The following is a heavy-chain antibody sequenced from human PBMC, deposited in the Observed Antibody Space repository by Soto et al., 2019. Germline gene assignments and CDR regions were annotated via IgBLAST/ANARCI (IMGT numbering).Heavy chain of an antibody. CDR3: ARDLGSNYDILTGYYTGVYYYYGMDV. J-gene: IGHJ6*02. V-gene: IGHV1-69*06. Sequence: QVQLVQSGAEVKKPGSSVKVSCKASGGTFSSYAISWVRQAPGQGLEWMGGIIPIFGTANYAQKFQGRVTITADKSTSRAYMELSSLRSEDTAVYYCARDLGSNYDILTGYYTGVYYYYGMDVWGQGTTVTVSS. CDR1: GGTFSSYA. CDR2: IIPIFGTA. D-gene: IGHD3-9*01.